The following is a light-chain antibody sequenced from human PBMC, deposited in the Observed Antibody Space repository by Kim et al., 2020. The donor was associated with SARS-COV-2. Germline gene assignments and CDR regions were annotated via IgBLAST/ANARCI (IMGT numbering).Light chain of an antibody. Sequence: QRVPISCSGSSSNIGSNYVYWYQQLPGTAPKLLIYRNNQRPSGVPDRFSGSKSGSSASLAISGLRSEDEADYYCAAWDDSLSGLYVFGTGTKVTVL. J-gene: IGLJ1*01. V-gene: IGLV1-47*01. CDR3: AAWDDSLSGLYV. CDR1: SSNIGSNY. CDR2: RNN.